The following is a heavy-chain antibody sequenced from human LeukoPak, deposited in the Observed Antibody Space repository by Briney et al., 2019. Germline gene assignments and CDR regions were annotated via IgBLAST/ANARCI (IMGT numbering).Heavy chain of an antibody. D-gene: IGHD2-21*02. CDR1: GFTFSSYG. CDR3: ATDRRLMTDTAPPDY. J-gene: IGHJ4*02. V-gene: IGHV3-30*03. CDR2: ISYDGSNK. Sequence: GRSLRLSCAASGFTFSSYGMHWVRQAPGKGLEWVAVISYDGSNKYYADSVKGRLTISRDNSKNTLYLQMNSLRAEDKAVYYCATDRRLMTDTAPPDYWGRGTLVTVSS.